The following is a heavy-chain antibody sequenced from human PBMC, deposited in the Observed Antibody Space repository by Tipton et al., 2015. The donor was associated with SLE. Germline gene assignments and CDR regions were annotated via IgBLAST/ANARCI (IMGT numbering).Heavy chain of an antibody. CDR2: ISGSGGST. Sequence: SLRLSCAASGFTFSSYAMSWVRQAPGKGLEWVSAISGSGGSTYYADSVKGRFTISRDNSKNTLYLQMNSLRAEDTAVYYCAKYYGSGWTRDVDYWGQGTLVTVSS. CDR1: GFTFSSYA. V-gene: IGHV3-23*01. CDR3: AKYYGSGWTRDVDY. D-gene: IGHD6-19*01. J-gene: IGHJ4*02.